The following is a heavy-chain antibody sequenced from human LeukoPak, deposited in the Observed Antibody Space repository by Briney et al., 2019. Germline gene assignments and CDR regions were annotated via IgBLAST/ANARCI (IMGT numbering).Heavy chain of an antibody. V-gene: IGHV3-30-3*01. CDR1: SLTFSSYA. D-gene: IGHD1-1*01. CDR2: TSFDGSQK. J-gene: IGHJ5*02. Sequence: GRSLRLSCAASSLTFSSYAMHWVRQAPGKGLEWVSVTSFDGSQKYYADSVKGRFTISRDNSKNTLYLQMNSLRAEDTAVYYCARDLDWSGWFDPWGQGTLVTVSS. CDR3: ARDLDWSGWFDP.